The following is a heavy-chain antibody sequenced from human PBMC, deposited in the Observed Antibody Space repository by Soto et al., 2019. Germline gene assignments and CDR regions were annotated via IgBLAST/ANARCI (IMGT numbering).Heavy chain of an antibody. CDR3: ARQDNRYDYIWGSYRYRIHYAFDI. V-gene: IGHV4-59*08. J-gene: IGHJ3*02. Sequence: SETLSLTCTVSGGSISSYYWSWIRQPPGKGLEWIGYIYYSGSTNYNPSLKSRVTISVDTSKNQFSLKLSSVTAADTAVYYCARQDNRYDYIWGSYRYRIHYAFDIWGQGTMVTVSS. D-gene: IGHD3-16*02. CDR1: GGSISSYY. CDR2: IYYSGST.